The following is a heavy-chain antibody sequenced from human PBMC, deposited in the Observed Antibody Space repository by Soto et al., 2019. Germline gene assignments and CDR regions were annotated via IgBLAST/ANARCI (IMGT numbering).Heavy chain of an antibody. CDR1: EHSCITYL. Sequence: ASLKMSWHGSEHSCITYLINLVLQMPGKGLEWMGRIDPSDSHTNYGPSFQGHVTISADRSISTAYLQWSSLEASDTAAYYCARKGYDPADNYYCNDWGQGTLVTVSS. CDR3: ARKGYDPADNYYCND. D-gene: IGHD3-22*01. CDR2: IDPSDSHT. J-gene: IGHJ4*02. V-gene: IGHV5-10-1*01.